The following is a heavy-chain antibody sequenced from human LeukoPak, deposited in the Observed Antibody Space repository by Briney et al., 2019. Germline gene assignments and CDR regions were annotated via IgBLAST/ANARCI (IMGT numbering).Heavy chain of an antibody. J-gene: IGHJ4*02. V-gene: IGHV1-24*01. CDR1: GYTLTELS. CDR3: ATFREREEGAYFGAYFDY. CDR2: FDPEDGET. D-gene: IGHD1-26*01. Sequence: ASVKVSCKVSGYTLTELSMHWVRQAPGKGLEWMGGFDPEDGETIYAQKFQGRVTMTKDTSTDTAYMELSSLRSEDTAVYYCATFREREEGAYFGAYFDYWGQGTLVTVSS.